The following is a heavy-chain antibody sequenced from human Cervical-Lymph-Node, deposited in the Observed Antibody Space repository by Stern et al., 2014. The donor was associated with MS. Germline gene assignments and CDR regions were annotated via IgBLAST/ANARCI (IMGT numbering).Heavy chain of an antibody. V-gene: IGHV3-21*01. J-gene: IGHJ6*02. Sequence: EVQLVESGGGLVKPGGSLRLSCAASGFTFSSYSMNWVRQAPGKGLEWVSSITSSSSHIYYADSVKGRFTISRDNAKNSLYLQMNSPRAEDTAVYYCARVSSSSPYYYYEMDVWGQGTTVTVSS. D-gene: IGHD6-6*01. CDR3: ARVSSSSPYYYYEMDV. CDR2: ITSSSSHI. CDR1: GFTFSSYS.